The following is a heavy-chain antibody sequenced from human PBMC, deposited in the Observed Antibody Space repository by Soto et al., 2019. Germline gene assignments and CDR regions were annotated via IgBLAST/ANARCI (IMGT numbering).Heavy chain of an antibody. D-gene: IGHD5-18*01. V-gene: IGHV4-34*01. J-gene: IGHJ6*02. CDR1: GRSFSGYY. CDR2: INHSGST. CDR3: ASTWTQLWLVDYYGMDV. Sequence: SETLSLTCAVYGRSFSGYYWSWIRQPPAKGLEWIGEINHSGSTNYNPSLKSRVTISVDTSKNQFSLNLSSVTAADTAVYYCASTWTQLWLVDYYGMDVWGQGTTVTVSS.